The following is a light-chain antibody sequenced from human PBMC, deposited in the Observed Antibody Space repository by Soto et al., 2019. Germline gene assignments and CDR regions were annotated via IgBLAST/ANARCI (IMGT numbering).Light chain of an antibody. Sequence: DIQMTQSTSSLSASVRDRVTITCLASQSISTYLNWYQQKPGKAPKLLIYGASSLQSGVPSRFSGSVSGTAFTLTISSLQPEDFATYYCQQSYSSPITFGQGTKVDIK. J-gene: IGKJ1*01. CDR2: GAS. V-gene: IGKV1-39*01. CDR3: QQSYSSPIT. CDR1: QSISTY.